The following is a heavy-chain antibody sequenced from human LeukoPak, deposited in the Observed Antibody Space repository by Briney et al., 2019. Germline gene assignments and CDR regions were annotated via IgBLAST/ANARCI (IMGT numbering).Heavy chain of an antibody. CDR3: ARDHIVLGGASYYYYMDV. Sequence: SETLSLTCTVSGGSISSGSYYWSWIRQPAGKGLEWIGRIYTSGSTNYNPSLKSRVTISVDTSKNQFSLKLSSVTAADTAVYYCARDHIVLGGASYYYYMDVWGKGTTITVSS. V-gene: IGHV4-61*02. D-gene: IGHD2-8*01. CDR1: GGSISSGSYY. J-gene: IGHJ6*03. CDR2: IYTSGST.